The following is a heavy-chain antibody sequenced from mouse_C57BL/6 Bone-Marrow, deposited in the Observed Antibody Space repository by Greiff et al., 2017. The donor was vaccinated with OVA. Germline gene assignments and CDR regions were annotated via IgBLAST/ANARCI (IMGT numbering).Heavy chain of an antibody. CDR2: IHPNSGST. V-gene: IGHV1-64*01. D-gene: IGHD1-1*01. Sequence: VQLQQPGAELVKPGASVKLSCKASGYTFTSYWMHWVKQRPGQGLEWIGMIHPNSGSTNYNEKFKSKATLTVDKSSSTAYMQLSSLTSDDSAVYYCARGPFITTVVANYAMDYWGQGTSVTVSS. CDR1: GYTFTSYW. J-gene: IGHJ4*01. CDR3: ARGPFITTVVANYAMDY.